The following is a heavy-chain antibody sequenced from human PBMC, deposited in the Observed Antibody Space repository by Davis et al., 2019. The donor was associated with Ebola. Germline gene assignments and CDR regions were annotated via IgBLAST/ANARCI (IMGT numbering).Heavy chain of an antibody. CDR1: GDSVSGKNGA. Sequence: HSQTLSLTCAISGDSVSGKNGAWNWIKQSPSRGLEWLGRTYYTSKWYNHYAASVKSRATINPDTSKNQFSLQLNSVTPEDTAVYYCARGWLRTGLDIWGQGTMVIVSS. CDR2: TYYTSKWYN. CDR3: ARGWLRTGLDI. J-gene: IGHJ3*02. D-gene: IGHD5-24*01. V-gene: IGHV6-1*01.